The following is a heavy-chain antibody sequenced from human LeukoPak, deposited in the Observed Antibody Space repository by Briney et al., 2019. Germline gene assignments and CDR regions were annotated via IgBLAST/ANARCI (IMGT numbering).Heavy chain of an antibody. D-gene: IGHD2-21*01. CDR1: GGSISSGDYY. Sequence: TSQTLSLTCTVSGGSISSGDYYWSWIRQPPGEGLEWIGYVYYSGSTYYNPSLKSRVTISVDTSKNQFSLKLSSVTAADTAVYYCAGSESMWAFDIWGQGTMVTVSS. CDR2: VYYSGST. V-gene: IGHV4-30-4*08. CDR3: AGSESMWAFDI. J-gene: IGHJ3*02.